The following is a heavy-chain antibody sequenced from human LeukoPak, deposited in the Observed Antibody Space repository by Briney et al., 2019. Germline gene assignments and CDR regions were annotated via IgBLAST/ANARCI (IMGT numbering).Heavy chain of an antibody. CDR3: ARDVGSSGLSS. CDR1: GFTFSSNG. V-gene: IGHV3-33*01. D-gene: IGHD6-19*01. CDR2: IWYDGSNK. J-gene: IGHJ5*02. Sequence: GGSLRLSCAASGFTFSSNGMHWVRRAPGKGLEWVAVIWYDGSNKYYADTVKGRFTISRDNPKNTLYLQMNSLRAEDTAVYYCARDVGSSGLSSWGQGILVTVSS.